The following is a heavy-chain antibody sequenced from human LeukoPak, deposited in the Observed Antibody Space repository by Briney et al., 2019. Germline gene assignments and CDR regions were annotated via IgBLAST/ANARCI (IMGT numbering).Heavy chain of an antibody. V-gene: IGHV3-33*01. Sequence: GRSLRLSCAASGFTFNSYGMHWVRQAPGKGLEWVAVIYYDGSGSYYGDSVKGRFTISRDYATNTLYLQMNSLRAEDTAVYYCAGEGKDFDTVMGAFDVWGQGTMVTVSS. D-gene: IGHD3-16*01. J-gene: IGHJ3*01. CDR3: AGEGKDFDTVMGAFDV. CDR2: IYYDGSGS. CDR1: GFTFNSYG.